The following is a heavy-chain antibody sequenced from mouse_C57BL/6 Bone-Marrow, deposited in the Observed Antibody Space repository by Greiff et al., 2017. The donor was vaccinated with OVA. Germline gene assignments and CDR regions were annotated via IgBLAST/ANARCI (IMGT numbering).Heavy chain of an antibody. CDR2: IDPSDSNT. CDR3: ARALTVVEEVDY. CDR1: GYTFTSYW. Sequence: QVQLQQPGAELVRPGTSVKLSCKATGYTFTSYWMNWVKQRPGHGLEWIGEIDPSDSNTNYNQKFKGKATLTVDTSSSTAYMQLSSLTSEDSAVYYWARALTVVEEVDYWGQGTTLTVSS. D-gene: IGHD1-1*01. V-gene: IGHV1-59*01. J-gene: IGHJ2*01.